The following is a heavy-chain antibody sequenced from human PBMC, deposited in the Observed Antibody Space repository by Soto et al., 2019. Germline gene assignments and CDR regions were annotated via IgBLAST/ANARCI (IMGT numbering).Heavy chain of an antibody. Sequence: QVQLMQSGPEVKKPGASVKVSCKASGYTFSNYDITWVRQAPGQGLEWMGWISTYNGNTDYAQKLQGRDTMTTDTSTSKAYRERRSLRSDDTAVYYWARTRDYSGDFDYWGQGTLVTVS. CDR1: GYTFSNYD. CDR3: ARTRDYSGDFDY. CDR2: ISTYNGNT. V-gene: IGHV1-18*04. D-gene: IGHD2-15*01. J-gene: IGHJ4*02.